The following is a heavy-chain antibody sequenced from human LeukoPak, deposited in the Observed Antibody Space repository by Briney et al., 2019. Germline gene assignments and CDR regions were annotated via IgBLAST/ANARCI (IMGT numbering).Heavy chain of an antibody. V-gene: IGHV3-74*01. CDR1: GFPFSSYW. Sequence: GGSLRLSCAASGFPFSSYWMHWVRQGPGKGLEWVARLSSDGRSTNYADFVKGRATISRDNAKNTLFLEMSGLRADDTAVYYCARSYNYRFDYWGQGTLVVVSS. J-gene: IGHJ4*02. CDR2: LSSDGRST. CDR3: ARSYNYRFDY. D-gene: IGHD3-22*01.